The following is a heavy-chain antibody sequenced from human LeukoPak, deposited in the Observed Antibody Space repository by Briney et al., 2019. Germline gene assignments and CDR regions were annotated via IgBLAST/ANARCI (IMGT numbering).Heavy chain of an antibody. V-gene: IGHV3-23*01. Sequence: GFLRLSCAASGFTFSNFAMSWVRQAPGKGLEWVSAMSSVTYYADSVKGRFTISRDDSKSTLFLQMNSLRAEDTAVYYCAKAFFSGSGGNHKHFDSWGQGTLVTVSS. D-gene: IGHD3-10*01. CDR3: AKAFFSGSGGNHKHFDS. CDR1: GFTFSNFA. CDR2: MSSVT. J-gene: IGHJ4*02.